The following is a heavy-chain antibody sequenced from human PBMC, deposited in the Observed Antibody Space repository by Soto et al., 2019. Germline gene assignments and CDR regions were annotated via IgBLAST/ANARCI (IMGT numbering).Heavy chain of an antibody. Sequence: GGSLRLSCIASGFTLSTYSMTWVRQAPGKGLEWLSYISKSSTTINYADSVKGRFTISRDNAKNSVYLEMSSLRDEDSAVYYCARDPPNFYYYGMDVWGQGTTVTVSS. CDR2: ISKSSTTI. V-gene: IGHV3-48*02. CDR3: ARDPPNFYYYGMDV. CDR1: GFTLSTYS. J-gene: IGHJ6*02.